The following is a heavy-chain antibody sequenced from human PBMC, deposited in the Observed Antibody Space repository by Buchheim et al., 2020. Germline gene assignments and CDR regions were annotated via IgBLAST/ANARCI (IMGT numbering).Heavy chain of an antibody. Sequence: EVQLVESGGGLVEPGGSLRLSCAASGFTFRNAWMSWVRQAPGKGLEWGGGIKSQTEGGAIDYAAPAKGGFTISRDDSKNMLYLQVNSLKVEDTAVYYCNTGGRRSSAYYFANWGQGPL. CDR2: IKSQTEGGAI. J-gene: IGHJ4*02. V-gene: IGHV3-15*01. CDR3: NTGGRRSSAYYFAN. CDR1: GFTFRNAW. D-gene: IGHD6-6*01.